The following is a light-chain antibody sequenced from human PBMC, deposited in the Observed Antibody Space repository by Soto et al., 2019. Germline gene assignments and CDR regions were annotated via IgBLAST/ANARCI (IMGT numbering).Light chain of an antibody. J-gene: IGKJ4*01. CDR1: QSISTY. CDR2: PAS. CDR3: QQSYSTPLT. V-gene: IGKV1-39*01. Sequence: DIQMAQSPSSLSASVGDRVTITCRTSQSISTYLNWYQQKPGKAPNLLIYPASRLQSGVPSRFGGSGSETEFTLTINNLQPEDFATYYCQQSYSTPLTFGGGAKVEIK.